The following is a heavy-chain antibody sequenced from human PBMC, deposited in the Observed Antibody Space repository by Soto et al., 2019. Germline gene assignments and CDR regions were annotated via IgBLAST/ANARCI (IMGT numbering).Heavy chain of an antibody. CDR3: ARGGTAEADIELYGMDV. CDR1: GFTFSSYA. CDR2: ISYDGSNK. Sequence: GGSLRLSCAASGFTFSSYAMHWVRQAPGKGLEWVAVISYDGSNKYYADSVKGRFTISRDNSKNTLYLQMNSLRAEDTAVYYCARGGTAEADIELYGMDVWGQGTTVTVSS. V-gene: IGHV3-30-3*01. D-gene: IGHD2-2*02. J-gene: IGHJ6*02.